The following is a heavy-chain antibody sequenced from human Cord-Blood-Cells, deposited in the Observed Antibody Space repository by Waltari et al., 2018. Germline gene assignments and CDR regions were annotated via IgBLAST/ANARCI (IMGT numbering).Heavy chain of an antibody. J-gene: IGHJ4*02. Sequence: EVQLVESGGGLIQPGGSLRLSCAASGFTVSSYYMSWVRQAPGKGMERASVICSWGSTNYADAVKGPFPISGDNSKTTLYLQMISLGAEDTAVDYCAREGFDYWGQGTLVTLSS. V-gene: IGHV3-53*01. CDR1: GFTVSSYY. CDR3: AREGFDY. CDR2: ICSWGST.